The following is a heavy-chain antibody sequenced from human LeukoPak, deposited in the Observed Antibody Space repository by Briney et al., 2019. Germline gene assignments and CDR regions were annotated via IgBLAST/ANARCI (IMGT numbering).Heavy chain of an antibody. Sequence: GTPLRLSCVASGLTFRNYGFHWVRQAPGKGLEWVAIIYSGGGTTKYYAGSVKDRFTISRDDSRDTLYLQMNSLRAEDTAVYYCVVILVPGGVWHFDLWGRGTLVTVSS. D-gene: IGHD2-2*01. V-gene: IGHV3-33*03. CDR1: GLTFRNYG. CDR3: VVILVPGGVWHFDL. J-gene: IGHJ2*01. CDR2: IYSGGGTTK.